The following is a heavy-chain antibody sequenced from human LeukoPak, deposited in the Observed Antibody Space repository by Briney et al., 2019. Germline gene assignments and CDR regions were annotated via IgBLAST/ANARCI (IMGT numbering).Heavy chain of an antibody. D-gene: IGHD2-2*01. V-gene: IGHV3-48*01. Sequence: PGESLRLSCTVSGFTFSTYYRNWVRQAPGKGLEWISYITNRRSSTYYADSVKGRFTISRDNDKNSVYLQINSRRAEDTAVYYCARDGVPGATVLDYWGQGTLVTVYS. J-gene: IGHJ4*02. CDR1: GFTFSTYY. CDR3: ARDGVPGATVLDY. CDR2: ITNRRSST.